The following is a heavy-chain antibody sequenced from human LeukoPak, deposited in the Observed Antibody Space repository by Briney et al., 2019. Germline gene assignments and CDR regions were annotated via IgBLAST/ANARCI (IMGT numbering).Heavy chain of an antibody. Sequence: PGRSLRLSCAASGFTFSSYAMHWVRQAPGKGLEWVAVISYDGSNKYHADSVKGRFTISRDNSKNTLYLQMNSLRAEDTAVYYCARALGTTVTSAYYYYYYGMDVWGQGTTVTVSS. D-gene: IGHD4-11*01. J-gene: IGHJ6*02. CDR3: ARALGTTVTSAYYYYYYGMDV. V-gene: IGHV3-30-3*01. CDR1: GFTFSSYA. CDR2: ISYDGSNK.